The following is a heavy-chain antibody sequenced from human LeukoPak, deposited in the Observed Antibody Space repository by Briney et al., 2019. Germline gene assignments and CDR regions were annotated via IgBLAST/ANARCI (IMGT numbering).Heavy chain of an antibody. J-gene: IGHJ5*02. V-gene: IGHV4-39*07. Sequence: SETLSVTCTVSDDSFSSNHYYWAWIRQPPGKGLEWIGSIHYRGDAYYGPTLKSRATLSVDSSKNQFSLMVSAVTAADTALYFCARDSKYDSSGHTPWGRGMLVTVSS. CDR1: DDSFSSNHYY. D-gene: IGHD3-22*01. CDR3: ARDSKYDSSGHTP. CDR2: IHYRGDA.